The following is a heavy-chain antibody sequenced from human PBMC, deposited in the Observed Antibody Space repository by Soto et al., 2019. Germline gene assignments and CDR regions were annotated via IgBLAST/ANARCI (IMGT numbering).Heavy chain of an antibody. CDR2: TYYRSKWYN. J-gene: IGHJ6*02. Sequence: SQTLSLTCAISGDSVSSNSAAWNWIRQSPSRGLEWLGRTYYRSKWYNDYAVSVKSRITINPDTSKNQFSLKLNSVTPEDTAVYYCARDQEVVPAAIWFRLLVRSSDYYYGMDVWGQGTTVTVSS. D-gene: IGHD2-2*02. CDR1: GDSVSSNSAA. CDR3: ARDQEVVPAAIWFRLLVRSSDYYYGMDV. V-gene: IGHV6-1*01.